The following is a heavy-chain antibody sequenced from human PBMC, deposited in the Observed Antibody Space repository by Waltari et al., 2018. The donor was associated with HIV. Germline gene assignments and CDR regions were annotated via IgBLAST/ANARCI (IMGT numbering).Heavy chain of an antibody. J-gene: IGHJ6*02. CDR3: ARSYDYGGNPIYDGMDV. Sequence: QVQLVQSGAEVKKPGASVKVSCKASGYTFTSYDINWVRQATGQGLEWMGWRNPNSGNTGYAQKFQGRVTITRNTSISTAYMELSSLRSEDTAVYYCARSYDYGGNPIYDGMDVWGQGTTVTVSS. V-gene: IGHV1-8*01. CDR1: GYTFTSYD. D-gene: IGHD4-17*01. CDR2: RNPNSGNT.